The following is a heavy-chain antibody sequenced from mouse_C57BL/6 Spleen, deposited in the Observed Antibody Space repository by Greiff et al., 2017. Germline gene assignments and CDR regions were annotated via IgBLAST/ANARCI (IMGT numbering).Heavy chain of an antibody. V-gene: IGHV1-85*01. CDR1: GYTFTSYY. CDR2: IYPRDGST. J-gene: IGHJ4*01. Sequence: QVQLQQSGPELVKPGASVKLSCKASGYTFTSYYMNWVKQRPGQGLEWIGRIYPRDGSTKYNEKFKGKATLTVDTSSSTAYMELHSLTSEDSAVYFCAKNMDYWGQGTSVTVSS. CDR3: AKNMDY.